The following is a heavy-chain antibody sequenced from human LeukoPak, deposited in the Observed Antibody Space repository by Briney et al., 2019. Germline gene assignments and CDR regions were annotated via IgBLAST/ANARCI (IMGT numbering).Heavy chain of an antibody. Sequence: GASVKVSCKASGYTFTSYGISWVRQAPGQGLEWMGWISAYNGNTNYAQKLQGRVTMTTDTSTSTAYMELRSLRSDDTAVYYCARAVTGGYSSSWYGSPFDYWGQGTPVTVSS. CDR2: ISAYNGNT. CDR1: GYTFTSYG. CDR3: ARAVTGGYSSSWYGSPFDY. D-gene: IGHD6-13*01. V-gene: IGHV1-18*01. J-gene: IGHJ4*02.